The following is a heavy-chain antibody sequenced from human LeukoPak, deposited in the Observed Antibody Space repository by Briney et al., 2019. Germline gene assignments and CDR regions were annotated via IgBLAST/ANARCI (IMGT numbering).Heavy chain of an antibody. CDR1: GGSFSGYY. V-gene: IGHV4-34*01. J-gene: IGHJ1*01. Sequence: SETLSLTCAVYGGSFSGYYWSWIRQPPGKGLEWIGEINHSGSTNYNPSLKSRVTISVDTSKNQFSLKLSSVTAADTAVYYCARKWTGPCYYYYFQHWGQGTLVTVSS. D-gene: IGHD3-22*01. CDR3: ARKWTGPCYYYYFQH. CDR2: INHSGST.